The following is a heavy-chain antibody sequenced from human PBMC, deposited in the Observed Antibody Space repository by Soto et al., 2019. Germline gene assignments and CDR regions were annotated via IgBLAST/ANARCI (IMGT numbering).Heavy chain of an antibody. Sequence: SVKVSCKASGGTFSSYAISWVRQAPGQGLEWMGGIIPIFGTANYAQKFQGRVTITADESTSTAYMELSSLRSEDTAVYYCASRYYYDSSGYYYVPTYWGQGTLVTVSS. V-gene: IGHV1-69*13. CDR3: ASRYYYDSSGYYYVPTY. D-gene: IGHD3-22*01. CDR1: GGTFSSYA. CDR2: IIPIFGTA. J-gene: IGHJ4*02.